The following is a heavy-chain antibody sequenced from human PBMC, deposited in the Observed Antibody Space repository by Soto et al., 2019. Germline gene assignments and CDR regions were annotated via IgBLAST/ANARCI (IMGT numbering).Heavy chain of an antibody. D-gene: IGHD6-13*01. CDR1: NGSINNFY. Sequence: QVQLQESGPGLVKPSETLSLSCTVSNGSINNFYWNWIRHPAGKGLEWIGRVYSSGSTHYNPSLRSRVTMSVDTSKNQFSLKLTSVTAADTAVYYCARSSHKESWFDPWGQGTLVTVSS. V-gene: IGHV4-4*07. CDR2: VYSSGST. J-gene: IGHJ5*02. CDR3: ARSSHKESWFDP.